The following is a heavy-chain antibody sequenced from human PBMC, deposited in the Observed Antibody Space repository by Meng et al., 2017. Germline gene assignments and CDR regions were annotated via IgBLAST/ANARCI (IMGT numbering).Heavy chain of an antibody. CDR3: ARDGGNYDFDY. CDR1: GGTFSSYA. J-gene: IGHJ4*02. V-gene: IGHV1-69*04. D-gene: IGHD1-7*01. Sequence: QVQAGQSGAEVKKPGSSGKVSCKASGGTFSSYAISWVRQAPGQGLEWMGRIIPRSSDANSAQKFQGRVTLTWDTSINTAYMELSSLRSDDTAIYYCARDGGNYDFDYWGQGTLVTVSS. CDR2: IIPRSSDA.